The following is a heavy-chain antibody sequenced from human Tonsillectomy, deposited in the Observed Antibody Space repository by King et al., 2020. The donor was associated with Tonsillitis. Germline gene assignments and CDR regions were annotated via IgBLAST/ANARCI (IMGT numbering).Heavy chain of an antibody. J-gene: IGHJ4*02. CDR2: ISCSDGST. CDR3: AKDEPLQFEY. D-gene: IGHD1-14*01. Sequence: VQLVESGGGLVQPGGSLRLSCAASGFTFSSYAMSWVRQAPGKGLEWVSGISCSDGSTHYADSVKGRFTISRDNSKNTLYLQMNSLRVEDTAVYYCAKDEPLQFEYWGQGTLVTVSS. CDR1: GFTFSSYA. V-gene: IGHV3-23*04.